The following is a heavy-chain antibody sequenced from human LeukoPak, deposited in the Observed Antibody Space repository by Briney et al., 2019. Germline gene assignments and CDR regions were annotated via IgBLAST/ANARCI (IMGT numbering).Heavy chain of an antibody. CDR1: GFSFDTYA. D-gene: IGHD3-10*01. CDR2: IWHDGSHK. V-gene: IGHV3-33*01. Sequence: PGGSLRLSCAASGFSFDTYAMHWVRQAPGQGLEWVALIWHDGSHKFYSNSVRGQFTISRDNSKNTVYLQMNSLRAEDTAVYYCARGARITMVRGVIGDAFDIWGQGTMVTVSS. CDR3: ARGARITMVRGVIGDAFDI. J-gene: IGHJ3*02.